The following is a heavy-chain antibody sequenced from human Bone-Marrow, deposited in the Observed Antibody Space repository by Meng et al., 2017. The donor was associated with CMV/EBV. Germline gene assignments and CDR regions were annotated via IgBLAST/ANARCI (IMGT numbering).Heavy chain of an antibody. CDR2: IRYDGSNK. CDR3: ARGPTYYDFWSGEPIDY. V-gene: IGHV3-30*02. D-gene: IGHD3-3*01. CDR1: GFTFSSYG. Sequence: GGSLRLSCAASGFTFSSYGMHWVRQAPGKGLEWVAFIRYDGSNKYYADSVKGRFTISRDNSKNTLYLQMNSLRAEDTAVYYCARGPTYYDFWSGEPIDYWGQGTLVTVSS. J-gene: IGHJ4*02.